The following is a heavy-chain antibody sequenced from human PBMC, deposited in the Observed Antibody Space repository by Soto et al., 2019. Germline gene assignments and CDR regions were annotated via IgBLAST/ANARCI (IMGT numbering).Heavy chain of an antibody. CDR2: ISGSGGST. D-gene: IGHD3-22*01. Sequence: EVQLLESGGGLVQPGGSLRLSCAASGFTFSSYPMSWVRQAPGKGLEWVSAISGSGGSTYYADSVKGRFTISRDNSKNTLYLQMNSLRAEDTAVYYCAKEKDYYDSSGYYGGDYWGQGTLVTVSS. CDR3: AKEKDYYDSSGYYGGDY. CDR1: GFTFSSYP. J-gene: IGHJ4*02. V-gene: IGHV3-23*01.